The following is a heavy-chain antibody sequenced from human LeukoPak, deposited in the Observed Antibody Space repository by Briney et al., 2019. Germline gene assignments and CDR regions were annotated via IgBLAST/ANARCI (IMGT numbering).Heavy chain of an antibody. Sequence: SETLSFTCAVYGGSFSGYYWSWIRQPPGKGLEWIGEINHSGSTNYNPSLKSRVTISVDTSKNQFSLKLSSVTAADTAVYYCARYILTHDAFDIWGQGTMVTVSS. CDR3: ARYILTHDAFDI. CDR1: GGSFSGYY. D-gene: IGHD3-9*01. V-gene: IGHV4-34*01. CDR2: INHSGST. J-gene: IGHJ3*02.